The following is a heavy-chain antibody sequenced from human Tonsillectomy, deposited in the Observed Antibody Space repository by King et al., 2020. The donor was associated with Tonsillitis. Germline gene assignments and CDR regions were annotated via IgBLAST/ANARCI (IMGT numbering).Heavy chain of an antibody. J-gene: IGHJ4*02. CDR2: IHYSGAT. CDR3: AQHSKWELGMPCDY. Sequence: LQLQESGPGLVKPSETLSLTCIVSGDSISSGPYYWGWIRQPPGKGLEWIGSIHYSGATYYQPSLKSRVTILLDTSRNQFALKLSSVTAADTAVYYCAQHSKWELGMPCDYWGQGTLVTVSS. D-gene: IGHD4-23*01. V-gene: IGHV4-39*06. CDR1: GDSISSGPYY.